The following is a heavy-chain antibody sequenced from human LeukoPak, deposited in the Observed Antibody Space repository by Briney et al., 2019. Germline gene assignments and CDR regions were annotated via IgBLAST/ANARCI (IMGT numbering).Heavy chain of an antibody. V-gene: IGHV3-48*03. D-gene: IGHD3-3*01. CDR1: GFTFSSYE. J-gene: IGHJ4*02. CDR3: ARFSRVEWSF. CDR2: ISSSGSTI. Sequence: GGSLRLSCAASGFTFSSYEMNWVRQAPGKGLEWISYISSSGSTIYYVDSVKGRFTISRDNAKNSLYLQMNSLRAEDTAVYYCARFSRVEWSFWGQGTLVTVSS.